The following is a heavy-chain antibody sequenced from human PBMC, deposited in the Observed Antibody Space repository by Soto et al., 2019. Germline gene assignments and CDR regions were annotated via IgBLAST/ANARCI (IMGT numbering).Heavy chain of an antibody. V-gene: IGHV4-59*01. CDR3: ARARDDFWSAYYYFDY. CDR2: IYYSGST. J-gene: IGHJ4*02. D-gene: IGHD3-3*01. Sequence: SETLSLTCTISGGSISSYHWGWIRQPPGKGLEWIGYIYYSGSTKYNPSLKSRVTMSVDTSKDQFSLRLSSVTAADTAVYYCARARDDFWSAYYYFDYWGQGTLVTVSS. CDR1: GGSISSYH.